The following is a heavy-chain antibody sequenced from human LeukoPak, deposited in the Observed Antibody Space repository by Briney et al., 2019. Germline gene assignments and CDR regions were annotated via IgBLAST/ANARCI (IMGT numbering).Heavy chain of an antibody. CDR2: INHSGST. D-gene: IGHD6-19*01. CDR1: GGSFSGYY. J-gene: IGHJ4*02. Sequence: SETLSLTCAVYGGSFSGYYCSWIRQPPGKGLEWIGEINHSGSTNYNPSLKSRVTISVDTSKNQFSLKLSSVTAADTAVYYCARSKPIAVAGRTPDYWGQGTLVTVSS. CDR3: ARSKPIAVAGRTPDY. V-gene: IGHV4-34*01.